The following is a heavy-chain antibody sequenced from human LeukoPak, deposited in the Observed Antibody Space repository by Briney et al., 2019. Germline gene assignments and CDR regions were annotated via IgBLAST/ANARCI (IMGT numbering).Heavy chain of an antibody. Sequence: SETLSLTCTVSGGSVSSGSYYWSWIRQPPGKGLEWIGYIYYSGSTNYNPSLKSRVTISVDTSKNQFSLKLSSVTAADTAVYYCARRRDGYNLADAFDIWGQGTMVTVSS. CDR1: GGSVSSGSYY. J-gene: IGHJ3*02. V-gene: IGHV4-61*01. D-gene: IGHD5-24*01. CDR3: ARRRDGYNLADAFDI. CDR2: IYYSGST.